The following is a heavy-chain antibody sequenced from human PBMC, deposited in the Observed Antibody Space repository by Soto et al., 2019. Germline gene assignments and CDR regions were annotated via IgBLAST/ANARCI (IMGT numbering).Heavy chain of an antibody. CDR1: GGSFSGYY. D-gene: IGHD3-22*01. CDR3: ARLETYYYDSSGYTDENWFDP. Sequence: PSETLSLTCAVYGGSFSGYYWSWIRQPPGKGLEWIGEINHSGSTNYNPSLKSRVTISVDTSKNQFSLKLSSVTAADTAVYYCARLETYYYDSSGYTDENWFDPWGQGTLGTVSS. V-gene: IGHV4-34*01. CDR2: INHSGST. J-gene: IGHJ5*02.